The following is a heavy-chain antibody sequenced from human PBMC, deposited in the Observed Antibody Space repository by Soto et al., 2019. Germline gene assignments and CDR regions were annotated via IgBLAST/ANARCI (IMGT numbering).Heavy chain of an antibody. CDR1: GFTFSDYY. CDR3: ATPYGSGSYMDPFDY. J-gene: IGHJ4*02. Sequence: GGSLRLSCAASGFTFSDYYMSWIRQAPGKGLEWVSYISSSGSTIYYADSVKGRFTISRDNAKNSLYLQMNSLRAEDTAVYYCATPYGSGSYMDPFDYWGQGTLVTVSS. D-gene: IGHD3-10*01. V-gene: IGHV3-11*01. CDR2: ISSSGSTI.